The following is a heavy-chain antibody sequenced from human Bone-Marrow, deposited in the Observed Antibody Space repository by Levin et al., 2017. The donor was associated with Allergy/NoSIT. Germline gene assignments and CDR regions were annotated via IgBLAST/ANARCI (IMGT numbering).Heavy chain of an antibody. D-gene: IGHD2/OR15-2a*01. J-gene: IGHJ5*02. Sequence: ASVKVSCKASGYTFTSYDINWVRQATGQGLEWMGWMNPNSGNTGYAQKFQGRVTMTRNTSISTAYMELSSLRSEDTAVYYCARVSGPTSWFDPWGQGTLVTVSS. CDR2: MNPNSGNT. CDR1: GYTFTSYD. CDR3: ARVSGPTSWFDP. V-gene: IGHV1-8*01.